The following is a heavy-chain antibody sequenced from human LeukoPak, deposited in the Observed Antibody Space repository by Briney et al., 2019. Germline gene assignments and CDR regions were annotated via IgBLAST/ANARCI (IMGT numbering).Heavy chain of an antibody. Sequence: GGSLRLSCAASGFTFSSYGMHWVRQAPGKGLEWVAVISYDGSNKYYADSVKGRFTISRDNSKNTLYLQMNSLRAEDTAVYYCVRSYSDAFDIWGQGTMVTVSS. J-gene: IGHJ3*02. V-gene: IGHV3-30*03. CDR1: GFTFSSYG. CDR3: VRSYSDAFDI. CDR2: ISYDGSNK. D-gene: IGHD1-26*01.